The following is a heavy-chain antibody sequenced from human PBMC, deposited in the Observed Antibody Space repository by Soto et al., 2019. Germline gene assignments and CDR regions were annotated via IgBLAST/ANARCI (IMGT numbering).Heavy chain of an antibody. CDR2: ISYDGSNK. D-gene: IGHD1-1*01. J-gene: IGHJ4*02. CDR3: AKDLTGNFDX. V-gene: IGHV3-30*18. CDR1: GFTFGRYG. Sequence: PGGSLXLSCAASGFTFGRYGMHWVRQAPGKWLEWVAVISYDGSNKYYADSVKGRFTISRDNSKNTLYLQMNSLRAEDTAVYYSAKDLTGNFDXWGQGTLVTVSS.